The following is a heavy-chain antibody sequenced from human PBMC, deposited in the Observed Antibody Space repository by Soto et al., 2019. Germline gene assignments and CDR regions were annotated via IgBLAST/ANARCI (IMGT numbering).Heavy chain of an antibody. J-gene: IGHJ6*02. CDR3: AREYCSGGSCYSGYYYGMDV. CDR1: GYTFTGYY. Sequence: GASVKVSCKASGYTFTGYYMHWVRQAPGQGLEWMGWINPNSGGTNYAQKFQGWVTMTRDTSISTAYMELSRLRSDDTAVYYCAREYCSGGSCYSGYYYGMDVWGQGTTVTVSS. CDR2: INPNSGGT. V-gene: IGHV1-2*04. D-gene: IGHD2-15*01.